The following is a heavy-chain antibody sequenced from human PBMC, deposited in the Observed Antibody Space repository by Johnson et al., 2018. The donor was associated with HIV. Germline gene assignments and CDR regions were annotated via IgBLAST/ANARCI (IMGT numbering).Heavy chain of an antibody. CDR3: ARDRRNYYDSSGYPDYDAFDI. CDR2: ISSSGSTI. Sequence: VQLVESGGGLVKPGGSLRLSCAASGFTFSDYYMSWIRQAPGKGLEWVSYISSSGSTIYYADSVKGRFTISRDNAKNSLYLQINSLRAEDTALYYCARDRRNYYDSSGYPDYDAFDIWGQGTMVTVSS. V-gene: IGHV3-11*01. J-gene: IGHJ3*02. CDR1: GFTFSDYY. D-gene: IGHD3-22*01.